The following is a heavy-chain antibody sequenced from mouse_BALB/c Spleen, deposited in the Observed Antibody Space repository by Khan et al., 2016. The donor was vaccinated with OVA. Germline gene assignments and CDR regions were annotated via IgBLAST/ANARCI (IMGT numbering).Heavy chain of an antibody. V-gene: IGHV2-6-4*01. CDR3: ARAYYRYDGYYAMDY. J-gene: IGHJ4*01. CDR1: GFSLSRYN. Sequence: VQLQQSGPGLVAPSQSLSITCTVSGFSLSRYNIHWVRQPPGKGLEWLGMIWGGGGTDYISTLKSRLIISKDNSKRQVFLKVNSLQTDDTARYYCARAYYRYDGYYAMDYWGQGTSVTVSS. CDR2: IWGGGGT. D-gene: IGHD2-14*01.